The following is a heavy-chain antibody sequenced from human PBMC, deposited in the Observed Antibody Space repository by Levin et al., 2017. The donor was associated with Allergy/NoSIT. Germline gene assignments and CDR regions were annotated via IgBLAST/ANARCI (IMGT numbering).Heavy chain of an antibody. CDR2: ISGGGVTT. CDR1: GFTFSNYA. J-gene: IGHJ4*02. D-gene: IGHD3-16*02. V-gene: IGHV3-23*01. Sequence: GGSLRLSCAASGFTFSNYAMSWVRQAPGKGLEWVSGISGGGVTTYYADSVKGRFTISRDNSKNTLYLQMSSLRAEDTAVYYCAKAAYDYVWGTYQDYWGQGTLVTVCS. CDR3: AKAAYDYVWGTYQDY.